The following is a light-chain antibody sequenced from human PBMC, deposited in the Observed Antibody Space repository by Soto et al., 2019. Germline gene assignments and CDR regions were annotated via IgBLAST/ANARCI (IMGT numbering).Light chain of an antibody. V-gene: IGKV1-27*01. CDR3: QKYNSVPFT. J-gene: IGKJ3*01. CDR2: AAS. Sequence: DIQMTQSPSSLSASVGDRVTITCRASQGISSYLAWYQEKPGKVPKLLIYAASTLQSGVPSRFSSSGSGTDYTLTISSLQPEDVATYYCQKYNSVPFTFGPGTKVDIK. CDR1: QGISSY.